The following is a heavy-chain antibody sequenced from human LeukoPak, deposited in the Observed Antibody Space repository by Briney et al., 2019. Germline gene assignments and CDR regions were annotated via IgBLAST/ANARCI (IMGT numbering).Heavy chain of an antibody. V-gene: IGHV3-72*01. J-gene: IGHJ4*02. CDR2: SRNKARSYTT. Sequence: GGSLRLSCSASGFTLSDHFMDWVRQAPGKGLEWVGRSRNKARSYTTEYAASVKGRFTISRDDSKSIAYLQMNSLKTEDTAVYYCTRDPLLYLWASDIFDYWGQGTLVTVSS. D-gene: IGHD2/OR15-2a*01. CDR1: GFTLSDHF. CDR3: TRDPLLYLWASDIFDY.